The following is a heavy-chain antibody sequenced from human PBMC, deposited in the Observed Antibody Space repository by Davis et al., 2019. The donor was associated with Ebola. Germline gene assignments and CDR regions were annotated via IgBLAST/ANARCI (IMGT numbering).Heavy chain of an antibody. CDR3: ARDAIAVAGIYNYGMDV. D-gene: IGHD6-19*01. V-gene: IGHV3-53*01. Sequence: GESLKISCAASGFTFSSYWIHWVRQAPGKALEWVSIIYSGGYTFYADSVKGRFTVSRDISKNILYLQLNNLRADDTAVYYCARDAIAVAGIYNYGMDVWGHGTTVTVSS. J-gene: IGHJ6*02. CDR1: GFTFSSYW. CDR2: IYSGGYT.